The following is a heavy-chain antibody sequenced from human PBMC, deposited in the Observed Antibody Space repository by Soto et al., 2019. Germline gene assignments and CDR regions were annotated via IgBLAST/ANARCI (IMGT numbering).Heavy chain of an antibody. D-gene: IGHD6-13*01. V-gene: IGHV1-69*01. CDR3: ARGRTLIAADGTGLYGMDV. J-gene: IGHJ6*02. CDR2: IIPIFGTA. CDR1: GGTFSSYA. Sequence: QVQLVQSGAEVKKPGSSVKVSCKASGGTFSSYAISWVRQAPGQGLEWMGGIIPIFGTANYAQKFQGSVTINADESTSTAYMELSSLRSEDTAVYYCARGRTLIAADGTGLYGMDVWGQGTTVTVSS.